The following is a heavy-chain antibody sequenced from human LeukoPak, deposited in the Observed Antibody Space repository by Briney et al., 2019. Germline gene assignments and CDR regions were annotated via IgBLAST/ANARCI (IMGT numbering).Heavy chain of an antibody. J-gene: IGHJ3*02. CDR2: IYYSGST. Sequence: SETLSLTCTVSGCSISSYYWSWIRQPPGKGLEWVGYIYYSGSTNYNPSPKSRITRSAGTSKTQFYLKLRCVTAADTAVYYGAGDHSSSWVDAFDIWGQGTMVTVSS. D-gene: IGHD6-13*01. CDR1: GCSISSYY. V-gene: IGHV4-59*12. CDR3: AGDHSSSWVDAFDI.